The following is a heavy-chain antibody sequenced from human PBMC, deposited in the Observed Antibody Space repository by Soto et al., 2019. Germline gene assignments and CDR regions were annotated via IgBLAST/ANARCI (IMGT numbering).Heavy chain of an antibody. CDR3: ARLTEAERH. CDR2: LYNHGKT. D-gene: IGHD1-1*01. V-gene: IGHV3-53*01. J-gene: IGHJ4*02. Sequence: EVQLVESGGGLTQPGGSLRLSCVVSGFIVSSSHMIWVRQAPGKGLEGVSILYNHGKTNYVESVKGRFTTTRDNSKNTVYLQMNSLRVEDTALYYCARLTEAERHWGQGALVTVSS. CDR1: GFIVSSSH.